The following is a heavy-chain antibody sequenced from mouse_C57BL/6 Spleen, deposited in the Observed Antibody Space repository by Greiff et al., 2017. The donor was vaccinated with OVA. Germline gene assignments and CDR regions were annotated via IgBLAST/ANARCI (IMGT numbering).Heavy chain of an antibody. CDR3: ARSGAEGYFDV. V-gene: IGHV1-80*01. J-gene: IGHJ1*03. Sequence: QVQLQQSGAELVKPGASVKISCKASGYAFSSYWMNWVKQRPGKGLEWIGQIYPGDGDTNYNGKFKGTATLTADKSSSTAYMQLSSLTSEDAAVCFCARSGAEGYFDVWGTGTTVTVSS. D-gene: IGHD3-1*01. CDR2: IYPGDGDT. CDR1: GYAFSSYW.